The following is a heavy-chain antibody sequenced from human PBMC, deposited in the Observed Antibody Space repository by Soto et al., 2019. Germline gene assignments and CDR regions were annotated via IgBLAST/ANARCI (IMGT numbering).Heavy chain of an antibody. J-gene: IGHJ1*01. V-gene: IGHV1-69*01. CDR1: GGTFSGYA. D-gene: IGHD1-20*01. CDR2: IIPLLGIT. Sequence: QAQLMQSGAEVKKPGSSVKASCRASGGTFSGYAINWVRQAPGQGLEWMGGIIPLLGITDYGQKFQGRITIAADESTGTAYMDLRGLRSEDTAVYYCARDPRSITGTTSSEDFQHWGQGTPVSVSS. CDR3: ARDPRSITGTTSSEDFQH.